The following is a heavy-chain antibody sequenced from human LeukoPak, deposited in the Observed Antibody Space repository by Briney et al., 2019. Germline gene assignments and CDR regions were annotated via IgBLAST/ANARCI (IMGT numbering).Heavy chain of an antibody. CDR3: ARGQAQQWLVSPWNYYYMDV. V-gene: IGHV3-74*01. CDR1: GFTFSSYA. D-gene: IGHD6-19*01. J-gene: IGHJ6*03. Sequence: PGGSLRLSCAASGFTFSSYAMSWVRQAPGKGLVWVSRLNSDGSSTTYADSVKGRFTISRDNAKNTLYLQMNSLRAEDTAVYYCARGQAQQWLVSPWNYYYMDVWGKGTTVTISS. CDR2: LNSDGSST.